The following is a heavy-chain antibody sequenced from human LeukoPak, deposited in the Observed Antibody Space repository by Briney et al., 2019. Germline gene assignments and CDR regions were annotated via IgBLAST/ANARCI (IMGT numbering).Heavy chain of an antibody. Sequence: GRSLRLSCAASGFTFSSYGMHWVRQAPGKGLEWEAVISYDGSNKYYADSVKGRFTISRDNSKNTLYLQMNSLRAEDTAVYYCAKEPPTHYGSGSYEDYWGQGTLVTVSS. V-gene: IGHV3-30*18. D-gene: IGHD3-10*01. CDR2: ISYDGSNK. CDR1: GFTFSSYG. CDR3: AKEPPTHYGSGSYEDY. J-gene: IGHJ4*02.